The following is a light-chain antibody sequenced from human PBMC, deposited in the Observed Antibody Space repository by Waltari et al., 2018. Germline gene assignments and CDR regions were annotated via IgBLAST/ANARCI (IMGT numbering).Light chain of an antibody. CDR2: DTN. CDR3: VLSMGSGIWV. CDR1: PGSVVTTYN. Sequence: QTVLTHQPSLSVSPGWSVKPTCGLSPGSVVTTYNPCWYQQAPGQAPRTLIFDTNTRSSGVPDRFSGSILDNKAALTITGAQADDESDYYCVLSMGSGIWVFGGGTKLTVL. J-gene: IGLJ3*02. V-gene: IGLV8-61*01.